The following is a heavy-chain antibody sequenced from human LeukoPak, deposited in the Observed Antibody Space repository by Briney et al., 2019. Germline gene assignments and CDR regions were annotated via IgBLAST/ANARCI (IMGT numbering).Heavy chain of an antibody. CDR3: ARSFWSGYYIIQNWFDP. CDR2: IIPIFGTA. J-gene: IGHJ5*02. D-gene: IGHD3-3*01. CDR1: GGTFSSYA. Sequence: SVKVXCKASGGTFSSYAXSWGRQAPGQGLEWMGGIIPIFGTANYAQKFQGRVTITADESTSTAYMELSSLRSEDTAVYYCARSFWSGYYIIQNWFDPWGQGNLVTVSS. V-gene: IGHV1-69*13.